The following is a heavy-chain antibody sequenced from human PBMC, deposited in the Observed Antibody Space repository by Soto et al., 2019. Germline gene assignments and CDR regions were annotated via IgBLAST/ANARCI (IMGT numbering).Heavy chain of an antibody. CDR3: ARDPGYCSGGSCSETPDY. V-gene: IGHV3-30*04. CDR1: GFTFSSYA. D-gene: IGHD2-15*01. J-gene: IGHJ4*02. Sequence: QVQLVESGGGVVQPGRSLRLSCAASGFTFSSYAMHWVRQAPGKGLGWVAITSYDGRNKYYADSVKGRFTISRDNSKNTLYLQMNSLRAEDTAVYYCARDPGYCSGGSCSETPDYWGQGTLVTVSS. CDR2: TSYDGRNK.